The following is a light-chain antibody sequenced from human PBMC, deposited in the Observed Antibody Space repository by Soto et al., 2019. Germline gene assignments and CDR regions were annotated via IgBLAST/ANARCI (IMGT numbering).Light chain of an antibody. V-gene: IGKV3-20*01. Sequence: EILLTQSPATLSLSPGERDTLTCRASQYITIYLAWYQQKPGQAPRLLIYGASSRATGVPDRFSGSGSGTDFNLTISRLEPEDSEVYYCQQYGSSTRTFGQGTKVDIK. CDR2: GAS. CDR1: QYITIY. CDR3: QQYGSSTRT. J-gene: IGKJ1*01.